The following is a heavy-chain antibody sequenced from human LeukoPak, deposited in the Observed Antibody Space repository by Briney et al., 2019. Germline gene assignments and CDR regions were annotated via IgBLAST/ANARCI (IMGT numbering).Heavy chain of an antibody. CDR3: ARVIEDYYDSSGYPNWFDP. J-gene: IGHJ5*02. CDR2: IYHSGST. V-gene: IGHV4-39*07. CDR1: GGSISSSSYY. Sequence: SETLSLTCTVSGGSISSSSYYWGWIRQPPGKGLEWIGSIYHSGSTYYNPSLKSRVTISVDTSKNQFSLKLSSVTAADTAVYYCARVIEDYYDSSGYPNWFDPWGQGTLVTVSS. D-gene: IGHD3-22*01.